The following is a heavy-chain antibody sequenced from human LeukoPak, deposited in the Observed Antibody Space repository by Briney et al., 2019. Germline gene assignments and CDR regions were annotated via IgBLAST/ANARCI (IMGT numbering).Heavy chain of an antibody. CDR3: AMIKEG. D-gene: IGHD3-22*01. V-gene: IGHV3-74*01. J-gene: IGHJ4*02. CDR2: INSDGRTT. Sequence: QPGGSLRLSCAASGVTFSNNWMHCVRQAPGKGLLWVSRINSDGRTTTYADSVKGRFTTSRDNAKNTMYLQMNSLRAEDTAVYYCAMIKEGWGQGTLVTVSS. CDR1: GVTFSNNW.